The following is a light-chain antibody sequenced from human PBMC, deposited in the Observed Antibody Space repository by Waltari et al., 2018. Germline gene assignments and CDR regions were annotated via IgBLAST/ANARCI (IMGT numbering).Light chain of an antibody. CDR1: QDINKY. V-gene: IGKV1-33*01. J-gene: IGKJ1*01. CDR3: QQYENLPWT. Sequence: DIQMTQSPSSLSASVGDRVTITCQASQDINKYLNWYQQKPGKAPKFLIYDASNLEAGVPSRFSGSGSGTDFTFTISSLQPEDIATYYCQQYENLPWTFGQGTKVEIK. CDR2: DAS.